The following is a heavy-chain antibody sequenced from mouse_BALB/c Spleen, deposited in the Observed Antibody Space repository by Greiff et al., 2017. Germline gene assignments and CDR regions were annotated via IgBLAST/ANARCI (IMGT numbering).Heavy chain of an antibody. J-gene: IGHJ2*01. V-gene: IGHV3-6*02. CDR1: GYSITSGYY. CDR3: ARDLLRLPFDY. CDR2: ISYDGSN. Sequence: DVQLQESGPGLVKPSQSLSLTCSVTGYSITSGYYWNWIRQFPGNKLEWMGYISYDGSNNYNPSLKNRISITRDTSKNQFFLKLNSVTTEDTATYYCARDLLRLPFDYWGQGTTLTVSS. D-gene: IGHD1-2*01.